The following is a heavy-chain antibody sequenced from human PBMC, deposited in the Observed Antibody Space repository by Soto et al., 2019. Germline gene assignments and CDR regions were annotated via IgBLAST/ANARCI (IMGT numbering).Heavy chain of an antibody. CDR1: GYIFTGYW. Sequence: PVESLKISCKGSGYIFTGYWITWWLQMPGKVLEWMGRIDPSDSYTNYSPSFQGHVTISAAKSISTAYLQWGSLKASDTAIYYCARQSYSSDSRANYQYYFDSWGQGTLVTVSS. CDR3: ARQSYSSDSRANYQYYFDS. D-gene: IGHD3-22*01. J-gene: IGHJ4*02. CDR2: IDPSDSYT. V-gene: IGHV5-10-1*01.